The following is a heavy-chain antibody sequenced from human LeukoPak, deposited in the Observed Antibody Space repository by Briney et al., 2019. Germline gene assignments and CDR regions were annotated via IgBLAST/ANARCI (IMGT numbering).Heavy chain of an antibody. D-gene: IGHD2-2*01. J-gene: IGHJ1*01. Sequence: PGGSLRLSCAASGFTVSSNYMAWVRQAPGRGLEWVSVFYSPGSTYYADSVHGRFTISRDNSLNTLFLQMNSLRVEDTAVYYCASARESCIGSTCYEYFHHWGQGTPLTVSS. CDR3: ASARESCIGSTCYEYFHH. CDR1: GFTVSSNY. V-gene: IGHV3-53*01. CDR2: FYSPGST.